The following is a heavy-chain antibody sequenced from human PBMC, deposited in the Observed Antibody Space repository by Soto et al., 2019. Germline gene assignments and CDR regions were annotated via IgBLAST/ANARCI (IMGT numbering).Heavy chain of an antibody. J-gene: IGHJ6*02. CDR3: ATSLDVPHYYYGMDV. CDR1: GYTFTGYY. D-gene: IGHD2-2*01. V-gene: IGHV1-2*04. Sequence: ASVKVSCKASGYTFTGYYMHWVRQAPGQGLEWMGWINPNSGGTNYAQKFQGWVTMTRDTSISTAYMELSRLRSDDTAVYYCATSLDVPHYYYGMDVWGQGTTVTVSS. CDR2: INPNSGGT.